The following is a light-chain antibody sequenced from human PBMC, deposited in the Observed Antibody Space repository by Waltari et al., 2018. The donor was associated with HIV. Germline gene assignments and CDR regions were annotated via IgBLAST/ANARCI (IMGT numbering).Light chain of an antibody. V-gene: IGKV1-8*01. J-gene: IGKJ1*01. CDR2: DAS. CDR3: QHFYTYPWT. CDR1: QGISNY. Sequence: AIRMTQSPSSFSASTGDRVTITCRASQGISNYLAWYQQKPGKAPKLLISDASTLQSGVPSRFSGNGSETDFTLTISCLQSEDFATYFCQHFYTYPWTFGQGTKVEIK.